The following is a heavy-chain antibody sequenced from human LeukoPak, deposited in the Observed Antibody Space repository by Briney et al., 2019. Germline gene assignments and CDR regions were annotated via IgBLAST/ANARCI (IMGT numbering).Heavy chain of an antibody. D-gene: IGHD3-22*01. CDR2: IYYSGST. J-gene: IGHJ4*02. CDR3: ARTIAMTEVVFDY. Sequence: SETLSLTCTVSGGSISSYYWSWIRQPPGKGLEWIGSIYYSGSTYYNPSLKSRVTISVDTSKNQFSLKLGSVTAADTAVYYCARTIAMTEVVFDYWGQGTLVTVSS. V-gene: IGHV4-59*05. CDR1: GGSISSYY.